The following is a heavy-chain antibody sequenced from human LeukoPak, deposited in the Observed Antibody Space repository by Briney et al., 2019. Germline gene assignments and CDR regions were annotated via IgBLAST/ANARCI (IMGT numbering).Heavy chain of an antibody. CDR1: GGSISSSSYY. CDR3: ARGGSGSYYYYYYGMDV. D-gene: IGHD3-10*01. V-gene: IGHV4-39*07. CDR2: IYYSGST. J-gene: IGHJ6*02. Sequence: SETLSLTCTVSGGSISSSSYYWGWIRQPPGKGLEWIGSIYYSGSTYYNPSLKSRVTISVDTSKNQFSLKLSSVTAADTAVYYCARGGSGSYYYYYYGMDVWGQGTTVTVSS.